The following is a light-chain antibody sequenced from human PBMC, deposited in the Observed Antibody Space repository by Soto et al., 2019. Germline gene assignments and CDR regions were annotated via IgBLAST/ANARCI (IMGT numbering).Light chain of an antibody. J-gene: IGKJ4*01. CDR2: NAS. V-gene: IGKV3-11*01. CDR1: QSVSSY. Sequence: EIVLTQSPATLSLSPGERATLSCRASQSVSSYLAWYQQKPGQAPRLLIYNASNRATGIPARFSGSGSGKDFTLTISSLEPDDIAVYYCQQRSNWLLTFGGGTKVEIK. CDR3: QQRSNWLLT.